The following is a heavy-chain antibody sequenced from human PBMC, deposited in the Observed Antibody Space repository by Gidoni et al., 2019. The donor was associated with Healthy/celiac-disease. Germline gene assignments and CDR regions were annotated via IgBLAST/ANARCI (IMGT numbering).Heavy chain of an antibody. CDR2: ISYDGSNK. Sequence: TFSSYAMHWVRQAPGKGLEWVAVISYDGSNKYYADSVKGRFTISRDNSKNTLYLQMNSLRAEDTAVYYCARDDRYYDSSGPYNWFDPWGQGTLVTVSS. D-gene: IGHD3-22*01. CDR3: ARDDRYYDSSGPYNWFDP. CDR1: TFSSYA. V-gene: IGHV3-30*04. J-gene: IGHJ5*02.